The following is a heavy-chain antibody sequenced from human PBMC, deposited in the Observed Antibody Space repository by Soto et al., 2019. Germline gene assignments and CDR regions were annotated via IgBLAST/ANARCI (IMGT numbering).Heavy chain of an antibody. V-gene: IGHV3-48*02. CDR3: ARDFGHGYYLDY. D-gene: IGHD3-3*01. Sequence: GGSLRLSCEASGFTFINYAMTWVRQAPGKGLEWVSYITDSSDTVHYADSVRGRFTISRDNAESSLYLQMNSLRDEDTAVYFCARDFGHGYYLDYWGRGTLVTVSS. CDR1: GFTFINYA. J-gene: IGHJ4*02. CDR2: ITDSSDTV.